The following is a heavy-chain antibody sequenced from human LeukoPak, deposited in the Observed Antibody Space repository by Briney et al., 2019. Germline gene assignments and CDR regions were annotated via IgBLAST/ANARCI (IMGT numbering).Heavy chain of an antibody. V-gene: IGHV1-69*13. J-gene: IGHJ1*01. Sequence: SVKVSCKASGGTFSSYAISWVRQAPGQGLEWMGGIIPIFGTANYAQKFQGRVTITADESTSTAYMELSSLRSEDTAVYYCARYPLTYYCDSSGYLGYFQHWGQGTLVTVSS. D-gene: IGHD3-22*01. CDR3: ARYPLTYYCDSSGYLGYFQH. CDR1: GGTFSSYA. CDR2: IIPIFGTA.